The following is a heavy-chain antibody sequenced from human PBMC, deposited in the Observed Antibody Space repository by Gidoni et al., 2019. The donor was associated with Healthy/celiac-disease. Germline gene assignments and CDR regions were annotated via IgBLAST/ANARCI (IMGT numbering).Heavy chain of an antibody. CDR2: IKQDGSEK. CDR1: GCTFSSYW. CDR3: AREGYSSSWYAY. Sequence: EVQLVESGGGLVQPGGSLRLSCAASGCTFSSYWMSWVRQAPGKGLELVANIKQDGSEKYYVDSVKGRFTISRDNAKNSLYLQMNSLRAEDTAVYYCAREGYSSSWYAYWGQGTLVTVSS. D-gene: IGHD6-13*01. J-gene: IGHJ4*02. V-gene: IGHV3-7*01.